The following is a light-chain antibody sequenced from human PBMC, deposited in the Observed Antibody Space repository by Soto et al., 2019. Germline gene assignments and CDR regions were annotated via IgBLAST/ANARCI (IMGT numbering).Light chain of an antibody. CDR3: HKYNSAPLT. CDR2: ASS. J-gene: IGKJ4*01. V-gene: IGKV1-27*01. CDR1: QGISNY. Sequence: DIPMTQSPSSLSASVGDRVTITCRASQGISNYLAWYQQKPGEVPKVLIYASSTLQSGVPSRFSGSGSGTDFTLAISSLQPEDVATYYCHKYNSAPLTVGGGTKVEIK.